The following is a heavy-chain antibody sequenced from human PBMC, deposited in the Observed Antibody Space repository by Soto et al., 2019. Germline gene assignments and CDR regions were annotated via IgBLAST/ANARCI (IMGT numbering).Heavy chain of an antibody. D-gene: IGHD3-10*01. CDR1: GGTFSSYA. CDR3: ARARNRGVTEFVDLDY. Sequence: GASVKVSCKASGGTFSSYAISWVRQAPGQGLEWMGGIIPIFGTANYAQKFQGRVTITADKSTSTAYMELSSLRSEDTAVYYCARARNRGVTEFVDLDYWGQGXLVTVYS. V-gene: IGHV1-69*06. J-gene: IGHJ4*02. CDR2: IIPIFGTA.